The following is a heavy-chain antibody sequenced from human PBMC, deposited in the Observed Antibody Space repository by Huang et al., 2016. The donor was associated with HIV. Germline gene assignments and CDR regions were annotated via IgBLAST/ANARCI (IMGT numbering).Heavy chain of an antibody. CDR3: ARGRSGIAAAVYWYFDL. Sequence: QVQLQQWGAGLLKPSETLSLTCAVYGGSFSGYYWSWIRQPPGKGLEWIGEINESGSTNYNPALKSRVTTSVDTSKNQFALRLSSVTAADTAVYYCARGRSGIAAAVYWYFDLWGRGTLVTVSS. CDR2: INESGST. CDR1: GGSFSGYY. D-gene: IGHD6-13*01. V-gene: IGHV4-34*01. J-gene: IGHJ2*01.